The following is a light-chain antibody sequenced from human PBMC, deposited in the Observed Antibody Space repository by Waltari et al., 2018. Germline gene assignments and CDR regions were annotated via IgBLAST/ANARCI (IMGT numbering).Light chain of an antibody. CDR2: GAS. CDR3: QHYGTSPPFT. Sequence: DIVLTQSPATLSLSPGERATLSCRASQSFSASYLSWYQQKPGQATRPIIYGASSRATGIPDRFSGSGSGTDVTLTISSLDPEDFAVYYCQHYGTSPPFTFGPGTKVDIK. J-gene: IGKJ3*01. V-gene: IGKV3-20*01. CDR1: QSFSASY.